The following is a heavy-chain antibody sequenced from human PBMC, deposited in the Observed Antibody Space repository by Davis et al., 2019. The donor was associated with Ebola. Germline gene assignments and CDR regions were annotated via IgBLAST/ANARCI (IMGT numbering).Heavy chain of an antibody. V-gene: IGHV3-33*08. CDR2: IWYVGSNK. J-gene: IGHJ6*02. CDR3: ARVSSSDIVLVPAVDYYGMDV. D-gene: IGHD2-2*01. CDR1: GFTFSSYG. Sequence: GGSLRLSCAASGFTFSSYGMHWVRQAPGKGLEWVAVIWYVGSNKYYADSVKGRFTISRDNAKNSLYLQMNSLRAEDTAVYYCARVSSSDIVLVPAVDYYGMDVWGQGTTVTVSS.